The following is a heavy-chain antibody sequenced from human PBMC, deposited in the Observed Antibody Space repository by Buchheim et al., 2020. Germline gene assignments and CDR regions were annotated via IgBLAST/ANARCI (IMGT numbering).Heavy chain of an antibody. CDR1: GFTFSSYW. CDR3: ARDPRAYYDFWSGYYHHNWFDP. V-gene: IGHV3-7*03. J-gene: IGHJ5*02. D-gene: IGHD3-3*01. CDR2: IKQDGSEK. Sequence: EVQLVESGGGLVQPGGSLRLSCTASGFTFSSYWMSWVRQAPGKGLEWVANIKQDGSEKYYVDSVKGRFTISRDNAKNSQYLQMNSLRAEDTAVYYCARDPRAYYDFWSGYYHHNWFDPWGQGTL.